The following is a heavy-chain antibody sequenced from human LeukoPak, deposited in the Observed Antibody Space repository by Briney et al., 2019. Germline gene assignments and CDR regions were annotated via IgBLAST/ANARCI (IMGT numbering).Heavy chain of an antibody. CDR3: TRAATGEAFDL. Sequence: SQTLSLTCAVSGGSISSSVYTWNWIRQPPGKGLEWIGYIDRSGSAYYNPSLKSRVTITVDRSKNRFSLKLSSGTAADTAVYYCTRAATGEAFDLWGQGTLVTVSS. CDR1: GGSISSSVYT. V-gene: IGHV4-30-2*01. CDR2: IDRSGSA. J-gene: IGHJ3*01. D-gene: IGHD7-27*01.